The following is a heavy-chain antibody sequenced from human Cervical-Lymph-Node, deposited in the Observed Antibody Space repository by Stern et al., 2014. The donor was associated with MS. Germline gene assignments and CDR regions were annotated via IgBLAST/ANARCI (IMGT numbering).Heavy chain of an antibody. CDR3: ARSSAGAYLSHDH. Sequence: QLVQSGAEVKKPGESLKISCKGSGYSFTTYWIAWVRQMPGKGLEWMGIIYPGDSDTRYSPSFQGQVTISADRSISTAYLQWSSLKASDTAMYYCARSSAGAYLSHDHWGQGTLVTVSS. J-gene: IGHJ4*02. V-gene: IGHV5-51*03. D-gene: IGHD3-16*01. CDR1: GYSFTTYW. CDR2: IYPGDSDT.